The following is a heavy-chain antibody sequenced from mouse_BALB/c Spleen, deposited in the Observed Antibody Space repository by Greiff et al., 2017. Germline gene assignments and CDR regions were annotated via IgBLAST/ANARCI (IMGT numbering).Heavy chain of an antibody. J-gene: IGHJ2*01. V-gene: IGHV6-6*02. CDR1: GFTFSNYW. CDR3: TRHTPVDY. Sequence: EVKLEESGGGLVQPGGSMKLSCVASGFTFSNYWMNWVRQSPEKGLEWVAEIRLKSNNYATHYAESVKGRFTISRDDSKSSVYLQMNNLRAEDTGIYYCTRHTPVDYWGQGTTLTVSS. CDR2: IRLKSNNYAT.